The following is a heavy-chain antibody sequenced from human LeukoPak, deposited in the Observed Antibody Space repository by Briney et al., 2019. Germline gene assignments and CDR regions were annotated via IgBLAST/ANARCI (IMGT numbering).Heavy chain of an antibody. CDR2: ISSGSSTI. CDR3: ARSIVGDAFDI. V-gene: IGHV3-48*04. Sequence: GGSLRLSCAASGFTFSSYSMNWVRQAPGKGLEWVSYISSGSSTIYYADSVKGRFTISRDNAKNSLYLQMNSLRAEDTAVYYCARSIVGDAFDIWGQGTMVTVSS. D-gene: IGHD2-15*01. J-gene: IGHJ3*02. CDR1: GFTFSSYS.